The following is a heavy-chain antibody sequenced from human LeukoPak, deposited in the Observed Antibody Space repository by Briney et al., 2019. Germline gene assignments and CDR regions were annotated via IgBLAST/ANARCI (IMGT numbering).Heavy chain of an antibody. CDR3: ARVSHYYGSEIEY. V-gene: IGHV1-18*01. CDR1: GYTFNSYD. D-gene: IGHD3-10*01. Sequence: ASVKVSCKASGYTFNSYDITWVRQAPGQGLEWMGWISAYNGNTNYAQKVQGRVTMTTDTSTSTAYMELRSLRSDDTAVYYCARVSHYYGSEIEYWGQGTLLTVSS. J-gene: IGHJ4*02. CDR2: ISAYNGNT.